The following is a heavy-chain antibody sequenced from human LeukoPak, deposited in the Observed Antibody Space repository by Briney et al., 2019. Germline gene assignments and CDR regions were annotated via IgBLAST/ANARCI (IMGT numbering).Heavy chain of an antibody. CDR3: ATAQYYDILTGYYSAAYYFDY. V-gene: IGHV1-24*01. CDR2: FDPEDGET. J-gene: IGHJ4*02. Sequence: ASVKVSCKVSGYTLTELSMHWVRQAPGKELEWMGGFDPEDGETIYTQKFQGRVTMTEDTSTDTAYMELSSLRSEDTAVYYCATAQYYDILTGYYSAAYYFDYWGQGTLVTVSS. D-gene: IGHD3-9*01. CDR1: GYTLTELS.